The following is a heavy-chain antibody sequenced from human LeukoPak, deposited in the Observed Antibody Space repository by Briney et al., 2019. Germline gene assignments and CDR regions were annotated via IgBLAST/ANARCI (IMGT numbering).Heavy chain of an antibody. V-gene: IGHV4-39*01. CDR3: ATPGLARAY. Sequence: PSETLSLTCTVSGGSTSSSSYYWGWIRQPPGKGLEWIGSIYYSGNTYYNASLKSRVTISGDTSKNQFSLILSSVTAADTAVYYCATPGLARAYWGQGTLVTVSS. CDR2: IYYSGNT. J-gene: IGHJ4*02. CDR1: GGSTSSSSYY.